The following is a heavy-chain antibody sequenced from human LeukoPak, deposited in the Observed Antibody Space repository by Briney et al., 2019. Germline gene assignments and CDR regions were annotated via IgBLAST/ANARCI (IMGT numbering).Heavy chain of an antibody. Sequence: SETLTLTCAVYGWTFSGYYWSWIRQPPGKWLEWIGEINHSGSTNYNPSLKSRVTISVDTSKTQFSMKLSSVTAAETAVYYCASPACSSTSCYSFDYWGQGTLVSVSS. D-gene: IGHD2-2*02. V-gene: IGHV4-34*01. CDR2: INHSGST. J-gene: IGHJ4*02. CDR1: GWTFSGYY. CDR3: ASPACSSTSCYSFDY.